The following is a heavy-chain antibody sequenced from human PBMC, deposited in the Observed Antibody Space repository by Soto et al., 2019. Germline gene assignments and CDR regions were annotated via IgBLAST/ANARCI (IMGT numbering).Heavy chain of an antibody. J-gene: IGHJ6*02. CDR3: ASNNYDILTGYYYYYYGMDV. CDR2: ISAYNGNT. Sequence: SVKVSCKASGYTFTSYGISWVRQAPGQGLEWMGWISAYNGNTNYAQKLQGRVTMTTDTSTSTAYMELRSLRSDDTAVYYCASNNYDILTGYYYYYYGMDVWGQGTTVTVSS. D-gene: IGHD3-9*01. CDR1: GYTFTSYG. V-gene: IGHV1-18*04.